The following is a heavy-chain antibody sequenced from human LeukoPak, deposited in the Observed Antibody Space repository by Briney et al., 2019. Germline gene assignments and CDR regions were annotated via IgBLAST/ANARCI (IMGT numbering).Heavy chain of an antibody. V-gene: IGHV4-59*01. CDR3: AREYKYSSSYTGCAFDI. CDR2: IYYSGST. Sequence: SETLSLTCAVYGGSFSGYYWSWIRQPPGKGLEWIGYIYYSGSTNYNPSLKSRVTISVDTSKNQFSLKLSSVTAADTAVYYCAREYKYSSSYTGCAFDIWGQGTMVTVSS. CDR1: GGSFSGYY. J-gene: IGHJ3*02. D-gene: IGHD6-6*01.